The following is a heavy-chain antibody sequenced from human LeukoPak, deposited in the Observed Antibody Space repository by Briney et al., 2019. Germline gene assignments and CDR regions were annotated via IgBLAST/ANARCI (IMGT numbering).Heavy chain of an antibody. Sequence: SVKVSCKASGGTFSSYAISWVRQAPGQGLEWMGGIIPIFGTANYAQKFQGRVTITADKSTSTAYMELSSLRSEDTAVYYCARTTTYYYYYYMDVWGKGATVTVSS. CDR1: GGTFSSYA. CDR2: IIPIFGTA. V-gene: IGHV1-69*06. CDR3: ARTTTYYYYYYMDV. J-gene: IGHJ6*03. D-gene: IGHD4-11*01.